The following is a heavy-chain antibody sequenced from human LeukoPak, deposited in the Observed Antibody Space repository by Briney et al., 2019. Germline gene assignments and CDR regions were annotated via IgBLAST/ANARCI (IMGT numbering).Heavy chain of an antibody. CDR1: GFTFSSYA. J-gene: IGHJ4*02. V-gene: IGHV3-23*01. CDR3: APRGDFWSGFFDY. D-gene: IGHD3-3*01. CDR2: ISGSGGST. Sequence: GGSLRLSCAASGFTFSSYAMSWVRQAPGKGLEWVSAISGSGGSTYYADSVRGRFTISRDNSKNTLYLQMNSLRAEDTAVYYCAPRGDFWSGFFDYWGQGTLVTVSS.